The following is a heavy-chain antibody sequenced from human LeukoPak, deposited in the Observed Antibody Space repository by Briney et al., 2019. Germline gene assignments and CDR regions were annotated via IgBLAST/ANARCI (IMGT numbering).Heavy chain of an antibody. V-gene: IGHV3-7*04. D-gene: IGHD1-26*01. CDR2: IKHDGSEK. Sequence: GGSLRLSCAASGFTFSSYWMSWVRQAPGKGLEWVANIKHDGSEKYYVDSVKGRFTISRDNARNSLYLQMNSLRAEDTAVYYCARETRWELFDYWSQGTLVTVSS. CDR1: GFTFSSYW. J-gene: IGHJ4*02. CDR3: ARETRWELFDY.